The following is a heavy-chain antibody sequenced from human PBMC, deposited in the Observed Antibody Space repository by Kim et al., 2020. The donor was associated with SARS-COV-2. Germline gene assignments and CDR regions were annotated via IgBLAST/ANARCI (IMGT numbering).Heavy chain of an antibody. CDR3: AKRSTITTIDY. J-gene: IGHJ4*02. Sequence: GGSLRLSCAASGFTFSNSGMSWVRQAPGKGLEWVSRINSAGDTSYADSVKGRFTISRDNSKNTLYLQMDSLRAEDTTVYYCAKRSTITTIDYWGQGTLVTVSS. D-gene: IGHD3-22*01. CDR1: GFTFSNSG. CDR2: INSAGDT. V-gene: IGHV3-23*01.